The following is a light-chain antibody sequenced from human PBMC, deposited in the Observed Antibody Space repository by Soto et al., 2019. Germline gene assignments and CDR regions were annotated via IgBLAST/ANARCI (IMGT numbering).Light chain of an antibody. V-gene: IGKV1-5*01. CDR1: QSVNTW. J-gene: IGKJ3*01. Sequence: DIQMTQSPSTLAASVGARVTMTCRASQSVNTWLAWYQQKPGKAPVLLIYDASSLKSGVPSRFSGSGSGTEFTLTITSLQPDDFAFYYCHHYHGYPFTFGPGTKVDI. CDR3: HHYHGYPFT. CDR2: DAS.